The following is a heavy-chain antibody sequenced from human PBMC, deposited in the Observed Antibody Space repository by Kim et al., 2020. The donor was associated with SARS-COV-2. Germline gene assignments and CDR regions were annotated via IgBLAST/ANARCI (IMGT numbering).Heavy chain of an antibody. J-gene: IGHJ4*02. D-gene: IGHD3-9*01. Sequence: SNPSLKSRITISVDTSKNQFSLRLSSVTAADTAVYYCARRATNDWFFDYWGLGTLVTVSS. CDR3: ARRATNDWFFDY. V-gene: IGHV4-59*08.